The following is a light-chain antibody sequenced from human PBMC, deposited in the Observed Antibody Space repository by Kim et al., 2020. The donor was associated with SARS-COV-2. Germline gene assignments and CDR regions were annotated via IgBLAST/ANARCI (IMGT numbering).Light chain of an antibody. Sequence: EIVMTQSPATLSVSPGERATLSCRTSQIFSNYLAWYQHKPGQAPRLLIYGASSRATGIPARFSGSGSGTEFTLTISSLQSEDFAVYYCQQYYNWPLTFGGGTKVDIK. CDR2: GAS. J-gene: IGKJ4*01. V-gene: IGKV3-15*01. CDR3: QQYYNWPLT. CDR1: QIFSNY.